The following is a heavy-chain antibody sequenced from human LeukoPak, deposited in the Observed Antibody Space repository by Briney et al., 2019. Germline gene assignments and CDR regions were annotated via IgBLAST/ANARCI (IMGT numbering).Heavy chain of an antibody. D-gene: IGHD6-19*01. J-gene: IGHJ6*03. Sequence: PSETLSLTCTVSGGSISSYYWSWIRQPPGKGLEWIGYIYYSGSTNYNPSLKSRVTISVDTSKNQFSLKVRSVTAADTAIYYCARVARAVLGSYENYQDYYYMDVWGKGTTVTVSS. CDR3: ARVARAVLGSYENYQDYYYMDV. CDR1: GGSISSYY. V-gene: IGHV4-59*12. CDR2: IYYSGST.